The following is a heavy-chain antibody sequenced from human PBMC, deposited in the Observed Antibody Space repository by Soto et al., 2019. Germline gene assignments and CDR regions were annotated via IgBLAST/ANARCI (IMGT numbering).Heavy chain of an antibody. D-gene: IGHD3-10*01. CDR2: IYYSGST. J-gene: IGHJ6*02. V-gene: IGHV4-31*03. CDR1: GGSISSDGNY. CDR3: ARARMVRGIIYYYGMDV. Sequence: QVQLQESGPGLVKSSQTLSLTCTVSGGSISSDGNYWSWIRQHPGKGLEGIGYIYYSGSTNYNPSLKSRVTISVDTSKNQFSLKLTSVTAADTAVYYCARARMVRGIIYYYGMDVWGQGTTVTVSS.